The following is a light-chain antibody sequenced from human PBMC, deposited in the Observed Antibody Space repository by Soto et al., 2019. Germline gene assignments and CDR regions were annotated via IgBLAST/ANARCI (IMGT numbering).Light chain of an antibody. CDR2: QAS. Sequence: DIQMTQCPSTLSASVGDRVTITCRASQSISRWLAWYQQKPGKVPKLLIYQASNLESGVPSRFSGSGSGTEFSLTVSSLQPDDSATYYCQQYSNQWTFGQGTKVDIK. CDR3: QQYSNQWT. V-gene: IGKV1-5*03. CDR1: QSISRW. J-gene: IGKJ1*01.